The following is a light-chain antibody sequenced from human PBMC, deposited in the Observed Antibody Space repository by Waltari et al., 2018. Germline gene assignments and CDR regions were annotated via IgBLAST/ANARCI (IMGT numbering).Light chain of an antibody. Sequence: QSALTQLPSASGSPGQSVTMSCTRPSRDVGGDNYVSWYQQHPGKAPKLLIYQVSKRPSGVPDRFSGSKSGNTASLTVPGLQAEDEAEYFCTSHAGTNSVFGGGTKLTVL. CDR2: QVS. J-gene: IGLJ3*02. CDR3: TSHAGTNSV. V-gene: IGLV2-8*01. CDR1: SRDVGGDNY.